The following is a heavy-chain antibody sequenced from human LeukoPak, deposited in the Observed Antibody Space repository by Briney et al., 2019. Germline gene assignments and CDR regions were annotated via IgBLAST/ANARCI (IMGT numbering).Heavy chain of an antibody. D-gene: IGHD2-2*01. J-gene: IGHJ4*02. CDR3: AKQSYARSLGE. CDR2: TNSCGTST. V-gene: IGHV3-23*01. CDR1: GFPFSDFS. Sequence: GGSLRLSCATSGFPFSDFSMSWVRQAPGKGLDLISTTNSCGTSTYYAESVKGRFTISRDNSKNTLYLEMSSLRVEDRAVYYCAKQSYARSLGEGGPGTMVSVSS.